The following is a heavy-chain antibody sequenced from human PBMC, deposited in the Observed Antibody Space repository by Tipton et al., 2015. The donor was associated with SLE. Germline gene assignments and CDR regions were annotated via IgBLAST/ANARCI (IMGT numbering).Heavy chain of an antibody. CDR3: AREGEGDSGSYCDY. Sequence: QLVQSGAEVKKPGASVKVSCKASGYTFTSHGISWVRQAPGQGLEWMGGIIPIFGTANYAQKFQGRVTITADKSTSTAYMELSSLRSEDTAVYYCAREGEGDSGSYCDYWGQGTLVTVSS. D-gene: IGHD1-26*01. CDR2: IIPIFGTA. CDR1: GYTFTSHG. V-gene: IGHV1-69*06. J-gene: IGHJ4*02.